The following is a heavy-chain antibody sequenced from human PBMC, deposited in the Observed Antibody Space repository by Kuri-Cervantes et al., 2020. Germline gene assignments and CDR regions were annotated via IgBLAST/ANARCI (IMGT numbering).Heavy chain of an antibody. D-gene: IGHD2-15*01. CDR3: ALESGGTNSFDY. Sequence: ESLKISCTVSGGSISSYYWSWIRQPPGKGLEWIGYIYYSGNTHYNPSLKSRVTISVDTSKNQFSLKLSSVTAADTAVYYCALESGGTNSFDYWGQGTLVTVSS. J-gene: IGHJ4*02. V-gene: IGHV4-59*12. CDR1: GGSISSYY. CDR2: IYYSGNT.